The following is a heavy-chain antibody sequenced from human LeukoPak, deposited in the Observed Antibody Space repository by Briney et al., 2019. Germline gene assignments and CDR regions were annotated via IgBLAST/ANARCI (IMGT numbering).Heavy chain of an antibody. CDR3: AREPYGGNLYYFDY. Sequence: GGSLRLSCAASGFTVSSNYMNWVRQAPGKGLEWVSVIYSGGGTYYADSVKGRFTISRDNSKNTLYLQMNSLRAEDTAVYYCAREPYGGNLYYFDYWGQGTLVTVSS. D-gene: IGHD4-23*01. J-gene: IGHJ4*02. CDR2: IYSGGGT. CDR1: GFTVSSNY. V-gene: IGHV3-53*01.